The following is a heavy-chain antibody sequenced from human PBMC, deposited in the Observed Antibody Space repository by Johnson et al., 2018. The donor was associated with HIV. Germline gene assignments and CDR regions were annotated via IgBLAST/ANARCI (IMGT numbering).Heavy chain of an antibody. V-gene: IGHV3-33*08. CDR2: IRYDGSDK. Sequence: QVQLVESGGGLVQPGGSVRLSCAASGFTFRSYPLDGVRQAPGKGLEWVAFIRYDGSDKYYADSVKGRFTISRDNSKNTLSLQMNSLRAEDTAVYFCARLGVVLFDDAFDIWGQGTMVTVSS. D-gene: IGHD3-3*01. CDR3: ARLGVVLFDDAFDI. J-gene: IGHJ3*02. CDR1: GFTFRSYP.